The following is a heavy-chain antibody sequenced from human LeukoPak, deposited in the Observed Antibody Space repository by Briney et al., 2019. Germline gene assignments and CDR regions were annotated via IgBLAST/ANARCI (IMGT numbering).Heavy chain of an antibody. J-gene: IGHJ5*02. D-gene: IGHD1-14*01. V-gene: IGHV4-59*08. CDR3: ARLPQIDRGFAP. Sequence: SETLALTCTVSGGSISIYYWSCIRQPPGKGLECIGYIYYRGSTNYNPSLKRRVTISVDTSKNQFSLKLSSVPAADTAVYYCARLPQIDRGFAPWGQGTMVTVSS. CDR1: GGSISIYY. CDR2: IYYRGST.